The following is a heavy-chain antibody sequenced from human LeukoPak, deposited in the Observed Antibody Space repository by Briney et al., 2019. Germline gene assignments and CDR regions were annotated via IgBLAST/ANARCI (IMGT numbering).Heavy chain of an antibody. CDR3: ASATLRCSGGSCYEMDV. V-gene: IGHV1-46*01. D-gene: IGHD2-15*01. CDR2: INPSGGST. CDR1: GYTFTSYY. J-gene: IGHJ6*04. Sequence: GASVKVSCKASGYTFTSYYMHWVRQAPGQGLEWMGIINPSGGSTSYAQKFQGRVTMTRDMSTSTAYMELTSLRSEDTAVYYCASATLRCSGGSCYEMDVWGKGTTVTVSS.